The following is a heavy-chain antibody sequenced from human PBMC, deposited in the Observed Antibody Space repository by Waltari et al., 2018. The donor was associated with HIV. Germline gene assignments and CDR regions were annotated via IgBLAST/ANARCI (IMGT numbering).Heavy chain of an antibody. CDR1: GYPFTDFD. CDR2: MNPDNGDA. V-gene: IGHV1-8*02. Sequence: QVPLVQSGAEIKEPRASVRVSCKASGYPFTDFDIKWVRRAPGRGLEWVGWMNPDNGDAGYGHKFRGRFTLTRDTSTDTADMEVDNPKSEDTAIYFCTKGRRGALFGDEWGQGTLVTVSS. D-gene: IGHD3-3*01. CDR3: TKGRRGALFGDE. J-gene: IGHJ4*02.